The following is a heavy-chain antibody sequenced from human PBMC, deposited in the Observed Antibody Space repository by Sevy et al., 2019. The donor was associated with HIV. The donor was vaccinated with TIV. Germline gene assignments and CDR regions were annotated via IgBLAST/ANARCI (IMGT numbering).Heavy chain of an antibody. V-gene: IGHV3-33*01. CDR2: IWNDGSNK. Sequence: GGSLRLSCAASGFTFSDYGMQWVRQAPGKGLEWVAVIWNDGSNKYYADYVKGRFTTSRDNSTNTLYLQMNSLRAEDMAVYYCAGVVRGEGMRPGDLYYWGQGTLVTVSS. D-gene: IGHD3-10*02. CDR1: GFTFSDYG. J-gene: IGHJ4*02. CDR3: AGVVRGEGMRPGDLYY.